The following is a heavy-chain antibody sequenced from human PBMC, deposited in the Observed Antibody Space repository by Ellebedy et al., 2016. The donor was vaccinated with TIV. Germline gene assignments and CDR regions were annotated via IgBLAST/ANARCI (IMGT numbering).Heavy chain of an antibody. CDR1: GSSFTPSW. CDR3: ARHGGYSSSPLNY. J-gene: IGHJ4*02. V-gene: IGHV5-10-1*01. CDR2: IAPRRIVPSYFHP. Sequence: PGGSLRLSCRVSGSSFTPSWIRWVRQMPGKGLEWMGRIAPRRIVPSYFHPTYSPSFQGHVTLSADKSISTAYLQWSSLKASDTAIYYCARHGGYSSSPLNYWGQGTLVTVSS. D-gene: IGHD6-6*01.